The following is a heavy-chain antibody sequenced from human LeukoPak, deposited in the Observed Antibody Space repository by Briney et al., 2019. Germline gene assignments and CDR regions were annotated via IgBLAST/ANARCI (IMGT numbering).Heavy chain of an antibody. Sequence: GGSLRLSCAASGFTFSSYGMHWVRQAPGKGLEWVAVIKYDGSDKYYADFVKGRLTISRDNSKNTLYLQMNSLRAEDTAVYYCARDLCFGEFRFFDQWDQGTLVTVSS. CDR3: ARDLCFGEFRFFDQ. D-gene: IGHD3-10*01. CDR2: IKYDGSDK. CDR1: GFTFSSYG. V-gene: IGHV3-33*01. J-gene: IGHJ4*02.